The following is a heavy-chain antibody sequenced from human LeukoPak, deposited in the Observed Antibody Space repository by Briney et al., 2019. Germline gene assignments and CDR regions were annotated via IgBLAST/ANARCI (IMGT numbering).Heavy chain of an antibody. Sequence: ASVKVSCKASGYTFTSYMHWVRQAPGQGLEWMGIINPSGGSTSYAQKFQGRVTMTRDMSTSTVYMELSSLRSEDTAVYYCAREGLANSDAFDIWGQGTMVTVSS. J-gene: IGHJ3*02. CDR2: INPSGGST. V-gene: IGHV1-46*01. D-gene: IGHD5-24*01. CDR3: AREGLANSDAFDI. CDR1: GYTFTSY.